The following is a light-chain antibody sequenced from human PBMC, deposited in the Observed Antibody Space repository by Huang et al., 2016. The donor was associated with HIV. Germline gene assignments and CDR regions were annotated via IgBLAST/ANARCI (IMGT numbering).Light chain of an antibody. J-gene: IGKJ3*01. V-gene: IGKV3-20*01. CDR2: GAS. CDR3: QQYERPPDT. Sequence: EIVLTQSPGTLSLSPGERATLSCRASQSVGIYLAWYQQIPGQAPRLLIYGASTRVTGIPDRFSGGGSGTDFTLSISRLEPEDFAVYYCQQYERPPDTFGPGTKVNIK. CDR1: QSVGIY.